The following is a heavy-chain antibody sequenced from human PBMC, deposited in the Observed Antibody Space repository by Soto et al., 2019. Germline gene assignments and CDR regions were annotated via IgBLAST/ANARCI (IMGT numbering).Heavy chain of an antibody. CDR2: MAHDGSNQ. Sequence: QVQLVESGGGVVQPGGSLRLSCAASGFTFSSYGMQWVRQSPGEGLEWVAIMAHDGSNQYYGDSVQGRFTISRDNSKNTLYLQMDSLRPEDTAVYYCARSSGGSSYYPPDYWGQGTLVTVSS. CDR1: GFTFSSYG. J-gene: IGHJ4*02. CDR3: ARSSGGSSYYPPDY. V-gene: IGHV3-30*03. D-gene: IGHD2-15*01.